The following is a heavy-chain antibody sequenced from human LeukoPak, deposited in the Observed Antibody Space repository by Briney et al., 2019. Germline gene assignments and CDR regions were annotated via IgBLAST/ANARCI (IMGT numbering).Heavy chain of an antibody. Sequence: SSETLSLTCTVSGGSISSYYWSWIRQPPGKGLEWIGYIYYSGSTNYNPSLKSRVTISVDTSKNQFSLKLSSVTAADTAAYYCARGNEFSGSYYYYMDVWGKGTTVTVSS. V-gene: IGHV4-59*01. CDR1: GGSISSYY. CDR3: ARGNEFSGSYYYYMDV. CDR2: IYYSGST. D-gene: IGHD1-26*01. J-gene: IGHJ6*03.